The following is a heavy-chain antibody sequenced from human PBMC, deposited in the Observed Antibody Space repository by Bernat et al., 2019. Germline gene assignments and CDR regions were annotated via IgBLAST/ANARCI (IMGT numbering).Heavy chain of an antibody. CDR3: VPLAIKVGCRGGSCYQLFDY. J-gene: IGHJ4*02. D-gene: IGHD2-15*01. CDR2: ISGSGGST. V-gene: IGHV3-23*01. Sequence: EVQLLESGGGLVQPGGSLRLSCAASGFTFSSYAMSWVRQAPGKGLEWVSAISGSGGSTYYADSVKGRFTISRDNSKNTLYLQMNSLRAEDTAVYYCVPLAIKVGCRGGSCYQLFDYWGQGTLVTVSS. CDR1: GFTFSSYA.